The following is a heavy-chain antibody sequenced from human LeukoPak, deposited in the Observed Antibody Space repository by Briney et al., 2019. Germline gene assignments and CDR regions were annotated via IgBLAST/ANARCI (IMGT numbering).Heavy chain of an antibody. D-gene: IGHD3-10*01. CDR1: GGSFSGYY. Sequence: SGTLSLTCGVSGGSFSGYYWSWIRQSPGKGLEWMGEINEGGSTDYNPSLMSRVTISSDASRNQFSLKLRSMTAADTSIYYCARVGRLKIRGFMVFFGLGGYYSGTDGWGQGSTVSASS. CDR3: ARVGRLKIRGFMVFFGLGGYYSGTDG. J-gene: IGHJ6*02. V-gene: IGHV4-34*01. CDR2: INEGGST.